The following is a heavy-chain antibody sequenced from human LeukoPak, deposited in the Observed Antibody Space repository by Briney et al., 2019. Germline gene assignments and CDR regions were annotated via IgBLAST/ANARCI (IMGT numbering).Heavy chain of an antibody. D-gene: IGHD3-10*01. V-gene: IGHV1-2*02. CDR2: INPNSGGT. Sequence: ASVKVSCKTSGYTFTGYYVHWVRQAPGQGLEWMGWINPNSGGTDYAQKFQGRVTMTRDTSISTAYMELGRLTSNDTAVYYCATDGYYYGSGTYPNYWGQGTLVTISS. CDR1: GYTFTGYY. CDR3: ATDGYYYGSGTYPNY. J-gene: IGHJ4*02.